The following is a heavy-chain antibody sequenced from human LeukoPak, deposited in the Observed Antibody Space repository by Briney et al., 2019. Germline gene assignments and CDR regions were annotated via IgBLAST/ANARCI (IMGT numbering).Heavy chain of an antibody. J-gene: IGHJ4*02. V-gene: IGHV4-4*07. CDR2: IYTSGST. Sequence: SETLSLTCTVSGGSISSYYWSWIRQPAGKGLEWIGRIYTSGSTNYNPSLKSRVTMSVDTSKNQFSLKLSSVTAADTAVYYCARVPEYYDILTGYPQPYFDYWGQGTLVTVSS. CDR3: ARVPEYYDILTGYPQPYFDY. D-gene: IGHD3-9*01. CDR1: GGSISSYY.